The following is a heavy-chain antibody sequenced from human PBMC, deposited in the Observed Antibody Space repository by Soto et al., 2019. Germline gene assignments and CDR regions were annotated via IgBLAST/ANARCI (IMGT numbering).Heavy chain of an antibody. Sequence: QVQLMQSGAEVKKPGASVRISCKASGYSFTSYYIHWVRQAPEQELEWMALINPTGGTATYAQKCQGRVTVARDPSTSTVDIDLTSLRSEDTAMYYCARTARSSDGRYTLDIWGQGTLVTVSS. CDR2: INPTGGTA. V-gene: IGHV1-46*01. CDR1: GYSFTSYY. J-gene: IGHJ3*02. D-gene: IGHD3-9*01. CDR3: ARTARSSDGRYTLDI.